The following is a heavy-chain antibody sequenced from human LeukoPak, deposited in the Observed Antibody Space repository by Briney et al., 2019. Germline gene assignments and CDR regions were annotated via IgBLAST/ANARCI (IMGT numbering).Heavy chain of an antibody. V-gene: IGHV3-7*01. Sequence: GGSLRLSCAASGFTFSSYSMNWVRQAPGKGLEWVANIKQDGSEKYYVDSVKGRFTISRDNAKNSLYLQMNSLRAEDTAVYYCARDRYYDSSGGFFDYWGQRTLVTVSS. CDR3: ARDRYYDSSGGFFDY. D-gene: IGHD3-22*01. CDR1: GFTFSSYS. CDR2: IKQDGSEK. J-gene: IGHJ4*02.